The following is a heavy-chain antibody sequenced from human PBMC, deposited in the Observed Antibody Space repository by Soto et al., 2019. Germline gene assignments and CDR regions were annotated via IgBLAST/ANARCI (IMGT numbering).Heavy chain of an antibody. CDR3: ARVAVAARPRWYNWFDP. V-gene: IGHV1-8*01. CDR1: GYTFTDYD. Sequence: AASVKVSCKTSGYTFTDYDINWVRQATGQGLEWIGWMNPNRGETGYAQKFQGRVTMTGSASLSTAYLELSSLRSEDTAVYYCARVAVAARPRWYNWFDPWGQGTLVTVSS. D-gene: IGHD2-15*01. CDR2: MNPNRGET. J-gene: IGHJ5*02.